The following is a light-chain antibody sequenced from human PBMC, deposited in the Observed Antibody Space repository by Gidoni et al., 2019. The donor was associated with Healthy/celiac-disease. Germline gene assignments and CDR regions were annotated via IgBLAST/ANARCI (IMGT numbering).Light chain of an antibody. J-gene: IGLJ2*01. V-gene: IGLV2-14*01. CDR3: SSYTSSSTDVV. CDR2: EVS. CDR1: SSDVGGYNY. Sequence: QSALTKPAPVSGSPGQSIPISCTGTSSDVGGYNYVSWYQQHPGKAPKLMIYEVSNRPSGVSNRFSGSKSGNTASLTISGLQAEDEADYYCSSYTSSSTDVVFGGGTKLTVL.